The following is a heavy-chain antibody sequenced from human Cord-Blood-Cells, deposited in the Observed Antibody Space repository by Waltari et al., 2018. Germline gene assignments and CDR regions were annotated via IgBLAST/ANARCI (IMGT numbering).Heavy chain of an antibody. D-gene: IGHD3-3*01. V-gene: IGHV3-23*01. CDR3: AKDYFWSGYRYYYYMDV. J-gene: IGHJ6*03. CDR1: GFTFSSYD. CDR2: ISGSGGST. Sequence: EVQLLESGGGLVQPGGSLRLSCAASGFTFSSYDMSWVRPSPGKGLEWVSAISGSGGSTYYADSVKGRFTISRDNSKNTLYLQMNSLRAEDTAVYYCAKDYFWSGYRYYYYMDVWGKGTTVTVSS.